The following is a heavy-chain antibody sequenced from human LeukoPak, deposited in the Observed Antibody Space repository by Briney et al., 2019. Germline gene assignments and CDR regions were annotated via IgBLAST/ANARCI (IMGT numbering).Heavy chain of an antibody. Sequence: SETLSLTCTVSGDSISSSYWSWIRQPPGKGLEWIGYIYHTGSTNSNPSLKSRVTKSVDTSKNQFSLNLRSVTAADTAVYYCAKEDRGYCSGGTCKYPFDPLGQGTLGTVSS. CDR1: GDSISSSY. J-gene: IGHJ5*02. D-gene: IGHD2-15*01. CDR3: AKEDRGYCSGGTCKYPFDP. CDR2: IYHTGST. V-gene: IGHV4-59*01.